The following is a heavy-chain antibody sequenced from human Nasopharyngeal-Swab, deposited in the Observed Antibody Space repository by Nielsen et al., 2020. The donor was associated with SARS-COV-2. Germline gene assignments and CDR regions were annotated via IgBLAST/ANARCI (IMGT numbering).Heavy chain of an antibody. D-gene: IGHD1-1*01. CDR2: IYCLGGT. CDR1: GGSISSGDYY. CDR3: ARGTPFDY. J-gene: IGHJ4*02. Sequence: SETLSLTCTVSGGSISSGDYYWSWIRQLPGKGLEWIGYIYCLGGTSYNPSLKSRVTISPDASNNQFSLRLSSVTAADTAMFYCARGTPFDYWGQGILVTVSS. V-gene: IGHV4-31*03.